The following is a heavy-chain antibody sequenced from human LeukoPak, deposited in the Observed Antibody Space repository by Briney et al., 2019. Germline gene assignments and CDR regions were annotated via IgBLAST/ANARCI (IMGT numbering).Heavy chain of an antibody. CDR1: GFTFSYYA. J-gene: IGHJ4*02. CDR2: ISSNGGST. CDR3: ARDYSPGAYIQYYFDY. Sequence: GGSLRLSCAASGFTFSYYAMHWVRQAPGKGLEYVSAISSNGGSTYYANSVKGRFTISRDNSKNTLYLQMGSLRAEDMAVYYCARDYSPGAYIQYYFDYWGQGTLVTVSS. D-gene: IGHD2-15*01. V-gene: IGHV3-64*01.